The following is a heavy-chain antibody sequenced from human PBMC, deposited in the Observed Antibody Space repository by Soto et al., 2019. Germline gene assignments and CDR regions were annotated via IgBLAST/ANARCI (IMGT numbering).Heavy chain of an antibody. CDR1: GGSLSNYG. V-gene: IGHV1-69*12. CDR3: ARGDATKIVVTTYYAMDV. Sequence: QVQLVQSGAEVKKPGSSVKVSCKASGGSLSNYGISSVRQAPGQGLEWMGAIIPVFGTPNYAQKFQDRVTITADESTTTVYMEVRSLTSEDTAVYYCARGDATKIVVTTYYAMDVWGQGTTVTVSS. J-gene: IGHJ6*02. CDR2: IIPVFGTP. D-gene: IGHD3-22*01.